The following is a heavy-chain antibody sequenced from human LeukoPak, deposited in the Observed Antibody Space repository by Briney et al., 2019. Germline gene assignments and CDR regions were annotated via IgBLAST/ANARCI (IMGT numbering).Heavy chain of an antibody. CDR3: ARGVPAALSRNWFDP. Sequence: KPSETLSLTCGVYGGSLSDYKWSWIRQAPGKGLEWIGENHHSGSSNYNASLKSRVTISVDTSKNQVSLKLTSVTAADTAVYYCARGVPAALSRNWFDPWGQGTLVTVSS. V-gene: IGHV4-34*01. D-gene: IGHD2-2*01. CDR1: GGSLSDYK. J-gene: IGHJ5*02. CDR2: NHHSGSS.